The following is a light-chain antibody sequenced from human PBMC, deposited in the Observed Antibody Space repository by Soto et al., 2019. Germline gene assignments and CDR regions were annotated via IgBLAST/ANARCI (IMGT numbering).Light chain of an antibody. CDR2: GAS. CDR3: QQYGSSPPWT. J-gene: IGKJ1*01. Sequence: EIGLTQSPGTLSLSPGERATLSCRASQSVSTNYLAWYQQKPGQAPRLLIYGASSRATAIPDRFSGSGSGTDFTLTISRLEPEDCAVYYCQQYGSSPPWTFGQGTKVEIK. CDR1: QSVSTNY. V-gene: IGKV3-20*01.